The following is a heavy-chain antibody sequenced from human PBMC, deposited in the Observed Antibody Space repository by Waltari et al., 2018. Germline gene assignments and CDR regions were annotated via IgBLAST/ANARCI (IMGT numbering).Heavy chain of an antibody. V-gene: IGHV3-23*01. Sequence: EVQLLESGGGFLQPGGSLRLSCVASGYTSSNYAMNWVRQAPGKGLEWVSLLSSTGATTYYADSVKARFTISRDNSKNTLYLEMHSLRVEDTAIYYCAKESDSTGYFDYWGQGTLVTVSS. CDR3: AKESDSTGYFDY. CDR1: GYTSSNYA. J-gene: IGHJ4*02. CDR2: LSSTGATT. D-gene: IGHD3-22*01.